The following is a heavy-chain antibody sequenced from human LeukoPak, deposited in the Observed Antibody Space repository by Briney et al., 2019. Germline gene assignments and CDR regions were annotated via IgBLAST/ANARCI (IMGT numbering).Heavy chain of an antibody. J-gene: IGHJ4*02. CDR2: INPNSGGT. CDR3: ARSPFKIWFGELLGDGPDY. CDR1: GYTFTGYY. D-gene: IGHD3-10*01. Sequence: ASVKVSCKASGYTFTGYYMHWVRQAPGQGLEWMGWINPNSGGTNYAQKFQGRVTMTRDTSISTAYMELSRLRSDDTAVYYCARSPFKIWFGELLGDGPDYWGQGTLVTVSS. V-gene: IGHV1-2*02.